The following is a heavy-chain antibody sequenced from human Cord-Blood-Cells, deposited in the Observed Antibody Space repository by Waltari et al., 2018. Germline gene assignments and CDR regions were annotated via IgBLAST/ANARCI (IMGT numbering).Heavy chain of an antibody. D-gene: IGHD3-10*01. V-gene: IGHV1-69*01. Sequence: QVQLVQSGAEVKKPGASVEVSCKVSGGNFSSYAISWVRQAPGQGLEWMGGIIPILGTANYAQKFQGRVTITADESTSTAYMELSSLRSEDTAVYYCARMAVRGVIIKYDYYGMDVWGQGTTVTVSS. CDR3: ARMAVRGVIIKYDYYGMDV. CDR1: GGNFSSYA. CDR2: IIPILGTA. J-gene: IGHJ6*02.